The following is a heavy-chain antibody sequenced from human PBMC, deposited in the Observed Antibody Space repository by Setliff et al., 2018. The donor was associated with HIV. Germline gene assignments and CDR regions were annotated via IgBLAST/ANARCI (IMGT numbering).Heavy chain of an antibody. V-gene: IGHV1-18*01. CDR3: GRVPYKSAWFSGGHNPFDV. CDR1: GYSFTTYA. D-gene: IGHD6-19*01. J-gene: IGHJ3*01. Sequence: ASVKVSCKASGYSFTTYAISWVRQAPGQGLEWMGWISAYNGKTLYAQKFQGRVTMTTDTSTSTVYMDLRSLTSDDTAVYYCGRVPYKSAWFSGGHNPFDVWGQGTMVTVSS. CDR2: ISAYNGKT.